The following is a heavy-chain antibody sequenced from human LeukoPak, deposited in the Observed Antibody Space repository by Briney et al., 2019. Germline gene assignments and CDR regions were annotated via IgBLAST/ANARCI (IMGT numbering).Heavy chain of an antibody. J-gene: IGHJ4*02. CDR2: MNPNSGNT. CDR1: GYTFTSYD. V-gene: IGHV1-8*01. D-gene: IGHD4-17*01. CDR3: ASKGPHDYGDYGLTY. Sequence: ASVKVSCKASGYTFTSYDINWVRQATGQGLEWMGWMNPNSGNTGYAQKFQGRVTITADESTSTAYMELSSLRSEDTAVYYCASKGPHDYGDYGLTYWGQGTLVTVSS.